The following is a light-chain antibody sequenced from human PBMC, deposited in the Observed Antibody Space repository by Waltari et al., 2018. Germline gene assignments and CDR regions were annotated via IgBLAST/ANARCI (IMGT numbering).Light chain of an antibody. CDR3: QQYNNWLPYT. Sequence: EIVMTQSPATLSVSPGERATLSCRASQSISTNLAWYQPKPGQAPRLLISGASTRAPGIPGRFSGSGFGTEFTLTISSLQSEDFAIYYCQQYNNWLPYTFGQGTKLEIK. CDR2: GAS. J-gene: IGKJ2*01. CDR1: QSISTN. V-gene: IGKV3-15*01.